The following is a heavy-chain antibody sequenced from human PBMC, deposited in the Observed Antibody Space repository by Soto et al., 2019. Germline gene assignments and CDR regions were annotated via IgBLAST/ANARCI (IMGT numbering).Heavy chain of an antibody. V-gene: IGHV4-61*08. CDR1: GDSVTSGDYY. D-gene: IGHD5-18*01. J-gene: IGHJ5*01. Sequence: PSETLSLTCTVSGDSVTSGDYYWSWIRQPPGKGLEWIGYIYYSGNTNHSPSLKSRVAISLDTSNNQFSLKLSSVTAADTAVYFCARIPVDTYMRYWLVPWGQGTLVTVSS. CDR3: ARIPVDTYMRYWLVP. CDR2: IYYSGNT.